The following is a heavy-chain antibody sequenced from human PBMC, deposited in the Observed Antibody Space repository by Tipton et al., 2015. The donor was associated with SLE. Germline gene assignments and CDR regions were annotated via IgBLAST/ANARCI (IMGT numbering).Heavy chain of an antibody. J-gene: IGHJ4*02. CDR2: ISSSGSTI. Sequence: SLRLSCAASGFTFSSYEMNWVRQAPGKGLEWVSYISSSGSTIYYADSVKGRFTISRDNAKNSLYLQMNSLRAEDTAVYYCASGYCSSTSCPGWGQGTLVTVSS. V-gene: IGHV3-48*03. CDR1: GFTFSSYE. D-gene: IGHD2-2*03. CDR3: ASGYCSSTSCPG.